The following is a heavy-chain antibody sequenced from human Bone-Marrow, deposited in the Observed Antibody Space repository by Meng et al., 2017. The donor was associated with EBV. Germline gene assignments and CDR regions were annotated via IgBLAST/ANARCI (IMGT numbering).Heavy chain of an antibody. CDR2: LIPMTGVA. CDR1: GGTFRSDA. D-gene: IGHD3-10*01. CDR3: ASESGRGFTPDY. J-gene: IGHJ4*02. V-gene: IGHV1-69*01. Sequence: VQLVESGAGVKKPVCSVMVSCKTSGGTFRSDAISWVRQAPGQGLVWMGGLIPMTGVAHYAQKFQDRVSIIADESTSTHYLELSSLRSEDTAIYFCASESGRGFTPDYWGQGTLVTVSS.